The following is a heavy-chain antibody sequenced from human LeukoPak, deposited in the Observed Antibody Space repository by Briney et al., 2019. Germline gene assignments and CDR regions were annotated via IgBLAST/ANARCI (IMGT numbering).Heavy chain of an antibody. CDR1: GFTFSSYA. Sequence: GGSLRLSCAASGFTFSSYAMSWVRQAPGKGLEWVSAISGSGGSTYYADSVKGRFTISRDNSKNTLYLQMNSLRAEDTAVYYCAKTPNSGYDLLNAFDIWGQGTMVTVSS. J-gene: IGHJ3*02. CDR2: ISGSGGST. V-gene: IGHV3-23*01. D-gene: IGHD5-12*01. CDR3: AKTPNSGYDLLNAFDI.